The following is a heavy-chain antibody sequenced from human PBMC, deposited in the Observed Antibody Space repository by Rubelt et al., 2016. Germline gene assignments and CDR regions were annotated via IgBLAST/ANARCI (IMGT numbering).Heavy chain of an antibody. CDR1: GASISIFY. CDR3: ARGWGSRWYYFDY. CDR2: VDPSGST. J-gene: IGHJ4*02. V-gene: IGHV4-4*07. Sequence: LSLTCTVSGASISIFYWSWIRQSAGQGLEWIGRVDPSGSTNSNPSLKSRITMSVDTSKNQFSLKLNSVHAADTAVYFCARGWGSRWYYFDYWGQGILVTVSS. D-gene: IGHD6-13*01.